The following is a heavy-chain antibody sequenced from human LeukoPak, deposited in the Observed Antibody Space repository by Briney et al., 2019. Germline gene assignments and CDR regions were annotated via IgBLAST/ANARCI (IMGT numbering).Heavy chain of an antibody. Sequence: GRSLRLSCAASGFTFDDYAMHWVRQVPGKGLEWVSGISWNSGSIGYVDSVKGRFTISRDNAKNSLYLQMNSLRAEDTALYYCAKASSTIVRGVIADANYFDYWGQGTLVTVSS. CDR3: AKASSTIVRGVIADANYFDY. D-gene: IGHD3-10*01. V-gene: IGHV3-9*01. CDR2: ISWNSGSI. CDR1: GFTFDDYA. J-gene: IGHJ4*02.